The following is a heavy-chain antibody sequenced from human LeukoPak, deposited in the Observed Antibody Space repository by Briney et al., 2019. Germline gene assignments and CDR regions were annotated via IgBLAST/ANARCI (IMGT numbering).Heavy chain of an antibody. V-gene: IGHV3-30-3*01. D-gene: IGHD1-14*01. CDR3: ARDNPFDY. CDR2: ISYDGSNK. CDR1: GFTFSSYA. Sequence: PGGSLRLSCAASGFTFSSYAMYWVRQAPGKGLEWVAVISYDGSNKYYADSVKGRFTISRDNSKNTLYLQMNSLRAEDTAVYYCARDNPFDYWGQGTLVTVSS. J-gene: IGHJ4*02.